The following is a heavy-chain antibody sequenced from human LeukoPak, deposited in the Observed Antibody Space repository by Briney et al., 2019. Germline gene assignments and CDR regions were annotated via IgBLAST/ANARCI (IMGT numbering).Heavy chain of an antibody. CDR3: ARDPYSGSYGNYYYYFMDV. V-gene: IGHV3-11*04. D-gene: IGHD1-26*01. CDR2: ISSSGTTI. CDR1: GFTFSDYY. Sequence: GGSLRLSCAASGFTFSDYYMSWIRQAPGKGLEWVSYISSSGTTIYNADSVKGRFTISRDNAKNSLFLQMNSLRAEDTAVYYCARDPYSGSYGNYYYYFMDVWGKGTTVTISS. J-gene: IGHJ6*03.